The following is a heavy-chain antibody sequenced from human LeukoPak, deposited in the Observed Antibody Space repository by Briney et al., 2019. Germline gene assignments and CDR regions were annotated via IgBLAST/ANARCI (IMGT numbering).Heavy chain of an antibody. CDR1: GFTFSSYG. V-gene: IGHV3-30*02. Sequence: GGSLRLSCAASGFTFSSYGMHWVRQAPGKGLEWVAFIRYDGSNKYYADSVKGRFTISRDNSKNTLYLQMSSLRAEDAAVYYCAKGPGYCSSTNCYYFDYWGQGTLATVSS. CDR3: AKGPGYCSSTNCYYFDY. J-gene: IGHJ4*02. CDR2: IRYDGSNK. D-gene: IGHD2-2*01.